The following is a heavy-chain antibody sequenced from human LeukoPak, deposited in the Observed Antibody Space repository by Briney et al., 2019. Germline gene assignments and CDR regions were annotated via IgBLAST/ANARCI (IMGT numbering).Heavy chain of an antibody. J-gene: IGHJ4*02. V-gene: IGHV3-64D*06. CDR2: ISGSGNGGST. Sequence: PGGSLRLSCAASGFTVSSTYMSWVRQAPGKGLEYVSTISGSGNGGSTYYADSVKGRFTISRDNSKSTVYLQMSSLRTEDTAVYYCVKDFGRVLGTPDYWGQGTLVTVSS. CDR3: VKDFGRVLGTPDY. D-gene: IGHD3-16*01. CDR1: GFTVSSTY.